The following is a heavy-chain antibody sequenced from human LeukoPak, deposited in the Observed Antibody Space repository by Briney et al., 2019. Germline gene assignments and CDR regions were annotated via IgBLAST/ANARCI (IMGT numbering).Heavy chain of an antibody. CDR3: ARLLMVRGVAHFDY. CDR2: INPNSGGT. J-gene: IGHJ4*02. V-gene: IGHV1-2*06. CDR1: GYTFTGYY. Sequence: GASVKVSCKASGYTFTGYYMHWVRQAPGQGLEWMGRINPNSGGTNYAQKFQGRVTMTRDTAISTAYMELSRLRSDDTAVYYCARLLMVRGVAHFDYWGQGTLVTASS. D-gene: IGHD3-10*01.